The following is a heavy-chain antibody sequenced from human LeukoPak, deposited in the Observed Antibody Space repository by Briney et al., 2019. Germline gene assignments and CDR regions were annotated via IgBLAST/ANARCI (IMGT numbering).Heavy chain of an antibody. CDR1: GFTFRTHS. D-gene: IGHD2-2*01. Sequence: GGSLTLSCPASGFTFRTHSMYWLRQAPGKGLNWVASMNASSNFIHYAESVGGRFTISRDNAKNSLYLQVNSLGAQDTAVYYCARPATGYCSSAGCHWDSWGQGTLVTVSS. CDR2: MNASSNFI. CDR3: ARPATGYCSSAGCHWDS. V-gene: IGHV3-21*01. J-gene: IGHJ4*02.